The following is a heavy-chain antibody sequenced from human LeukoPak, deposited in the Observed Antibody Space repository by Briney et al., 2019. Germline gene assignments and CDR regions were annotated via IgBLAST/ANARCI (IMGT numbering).Heavy chain of an antibody. Sequence: PGGSLRLSRAASGFTFSSYAMSWVRQAPGKGLEWVSAISGSGGSTYYADSVKGQFTISRDNSKNTLYLQMNSLRAEDTAVYYCAKDLGRGHSADGWFDPWGQGTLVTVSS. CDR2: ISGSGGST. CDR3: AKDLGRGHSADGWFDP. J-gene: IGHJ5*02. V-gene: IGHV3-23*01. D-gene: IGHD7-27*01. CDR1: GFTFSSYA.